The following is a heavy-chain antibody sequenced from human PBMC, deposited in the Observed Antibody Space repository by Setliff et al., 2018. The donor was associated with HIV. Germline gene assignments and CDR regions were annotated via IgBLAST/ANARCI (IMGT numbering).Heavy chain of an antibody. CDR1: AGYIRSTNYY. CDR3: ARGEEDDTFDI. CDR2: IYYTGNT. Sequence: PSETLSLTCTVSAGYIRSTNYYWGWIRQPPGKGLEWIGSIYYTGNTYYSPSLKSRVTISADTSKNQFSLKLSSVTAADTAVYYCARGEEDDTFDIWGHGTMVTVSS. J-gene: IGHJ3*02. V-gene: IGHV4-39*07.